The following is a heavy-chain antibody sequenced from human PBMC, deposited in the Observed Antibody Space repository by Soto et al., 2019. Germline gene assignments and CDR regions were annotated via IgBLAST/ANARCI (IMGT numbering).Heavy chain of an antibody. V-gene: IGHV3-23*01. CDR2: ISGSGGST. CDR3: AKTLGYCSSTSCQYYFDY. D-gene: IGHD2-2*01. Sequence: EVQLLESGGGLVQPGGSLRLSCAASGFTFSSYAMSWVRQAPGKGLEWVSAISGSGGSTYYADSVKGRFTISRDNSKNTLYLQMNSLRAEGTAVYYCAKTLGYCSSTSCQYYFDYWGQGTLVTVSS. J-gene: IGHJ4*02. CDR1: GFTFSSYA.